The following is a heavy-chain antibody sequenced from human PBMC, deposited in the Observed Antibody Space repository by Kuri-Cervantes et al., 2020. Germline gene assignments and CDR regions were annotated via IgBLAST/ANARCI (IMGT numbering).Heavy chain of an antibody. J-gene: IGHJ5*02. CDR1: SGSITSSSYY. D-gene: IGHD3-10*01. CDR2: IDYSGST. V-gene: IGHV4-39*07. Sequence: SETLSLTCTVSSGSITSSSYYWGWIRQPPGKGLDWIGSIDYSGSTYYNPTLKTRVTMTVDTSKNQFSLKLSSVTAADTAVYYCARAFRVLLWFGEFGTGWFDPWGQGTMVTVSS. CDR3: ARAFRVLLWFGEFGTGWFDP.